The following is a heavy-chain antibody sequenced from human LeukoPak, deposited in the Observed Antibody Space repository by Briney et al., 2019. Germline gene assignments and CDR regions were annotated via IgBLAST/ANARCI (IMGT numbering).Heavy chain of an antibody. CDR3: AKDADTATIIYWYFDL. V-gene: IGHV3-30*18. CDR1: GFTFSSYS. Sequence: PGGSLGLSCAASGFTFSSYSMNWVRQAPGKGLEWVAVMSDDGRNKYYADSVRGRFTISRDNSKNMLYLQMNNLRPEDTAVYHCAKDADTATIIYWYFDLWGRGTLVTVSS. J-gene: IGHJ2*01. D-gene: IGHD5-18*01. CDR2: MSDDGRNK.